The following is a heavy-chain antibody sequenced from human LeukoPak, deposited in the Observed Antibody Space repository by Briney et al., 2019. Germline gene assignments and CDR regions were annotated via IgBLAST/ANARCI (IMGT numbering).Heavy chain of an antibody. D-gene: IGHD6-19*01. CDR1: GFTFSNYW. V-gene: IGHV3-74*01. Sequence: GGSLRLSCAASGFTFSNYWMHWVRQAPGKGLVWVSRINSDGSSTNYADSVEGRFTISRDNAKNTLYLQMNSLRAEDTAVYYCARQVAAFDYWGRGTLVTVSS. J-gene: IGHJ4*02. CDR2: INSDGSST. CDR3: ARQVAAFDY.